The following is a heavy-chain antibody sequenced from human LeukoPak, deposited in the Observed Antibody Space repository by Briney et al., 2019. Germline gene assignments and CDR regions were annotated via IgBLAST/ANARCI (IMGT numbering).Heavy chain of an antibody. CDR1: GYTFTSYD. CDR2: MNPNSGNT. CDR3: ARGIGIAAAGINYYYMDV. J-gene: IGHJ6*03. V-gene: IGHV1-8*03. Sequence: ASVKVSCKASGYTFTSYDINWVRQATGQGLEWMGWMNPNSGNTGYAQKFQGRVTITRNTSISTAYMELSSLRSEDTAVYYCARGIGIAAAGINYYYMDVWGKGTTVTVSS. D-gene: IGHD6-13*01.